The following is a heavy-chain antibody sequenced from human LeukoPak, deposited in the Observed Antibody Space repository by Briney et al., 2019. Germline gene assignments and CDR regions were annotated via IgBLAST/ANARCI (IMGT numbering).Heavy chain of an antibody. CDR1: GFIFDDYA. CDR2: ISWNSGTI. CDR3: ARDKYSSSSGYFDF. Sequence: PGRSLRLSCVASGFIFDDYAMQWVRQAPGKGLEWVSGISWNSGTIVYADSVKGGFTISRDNAKNSLYLQMNSLRAEDMAFYYCARDKYSSSSGYFDFWGQGTLVTVSS. V-gene: IGHV3-9*03. D-gene: IGHD6-6*01. J-gene: IGHJ4*02.